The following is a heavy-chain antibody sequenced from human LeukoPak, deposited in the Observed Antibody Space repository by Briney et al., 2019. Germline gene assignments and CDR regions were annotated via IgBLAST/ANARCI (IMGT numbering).Heavy chain of an antibody. D-gene: IGHD3-10*01. V-gene: IGHV3-11*04. Sequence: GGSLRLSCAASGFTFSDYYMSWIRQAPGKGLEWISSISGISSTIYYADSVKGRFTISRDNAKNSLYLQMNTLRADDTAVYYCARCGDGLPCDFDFWGQGTLVTVSS. J-gene: IGHJ4*02. CDR2: ISGISSTI. CDR3: ARCGDGLPCDFDF. CDR1: GFTFSDYY.